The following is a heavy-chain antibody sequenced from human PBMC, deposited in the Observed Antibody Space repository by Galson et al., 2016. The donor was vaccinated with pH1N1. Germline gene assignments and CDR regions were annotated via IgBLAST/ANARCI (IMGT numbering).Heavy chain of an antibody. D-gene: IGHD5-12*01. Sequence: SETLSLTCTVSAYSVSASYAWGWIRQPPGKGLEWIGNIIDTGTTFYSPSLKSRVTISLDTSKSQFSLRLKSVTAADTAVYYCARLSIRHTPRDYWGQGILVTVSS. V-gene: IGHV4-38-2*02. CDR1: AYSVSASYA. J-gene: IGHJ4*02. CDR2: IIDTGTT. CDR3: ARLSIRHTPRDY.